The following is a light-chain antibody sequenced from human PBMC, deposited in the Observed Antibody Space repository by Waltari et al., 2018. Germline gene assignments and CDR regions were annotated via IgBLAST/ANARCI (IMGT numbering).Light chain of an antibody. CDR1: QSVGRS. Sequence: EILLTQSPGTLSSSPGVGAPRSCRARQSVGRSLVWYQQRPGRAPTRLIYVASSRSTGIPDRFIGSGSGTDFSLTISRLEPEDFAVYYCQMYVRLPVTFGQGTKVEI. V-gene: IGKV3-20*01. J-gene: IGKJ1*01. CDR2: VAS. CDR3: QMYVRLPVT.